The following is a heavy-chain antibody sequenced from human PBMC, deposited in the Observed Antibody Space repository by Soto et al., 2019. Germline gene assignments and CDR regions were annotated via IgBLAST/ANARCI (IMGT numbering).Heavy chain of an antibody. Sequence: PSETLSLTCTVSGGSISSGGYYWGWIRQHPGKGLEWIGYIYYSGSTYYNPSLKSRVTISVDTSKNQFSLKLSSVTAADTAVYYCARDQPDYGDYAFDYWGQGTLVTVSS. CDR2: IYYSGST. J-gene: IGHJ4*02. CDR1: GGSISSGGYY. D-gene: IGHD4-17*01. V-gene: IGHV4-31*03. CDR3: ARDQPDYGDYAFDY.